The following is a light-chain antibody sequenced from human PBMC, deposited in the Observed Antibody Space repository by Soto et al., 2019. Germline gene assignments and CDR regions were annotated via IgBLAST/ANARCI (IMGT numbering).Light chain of an antibody. J-gene: IGKJ1*01. V-gene: IGKV3D-15*01. CDR2: GGS. Sequence: MMTQSPAALSLSPGERATLSCRASQSVSSDLAWYQQKPGQPPRLLIYGGSARASGIPDRVSGSGSGTAFTLTITGLEPEDFAVYYCQHYDPPRAFGQGTKLDVK. CDR3: QHYDPPRA. CDR1: QSVSSD.